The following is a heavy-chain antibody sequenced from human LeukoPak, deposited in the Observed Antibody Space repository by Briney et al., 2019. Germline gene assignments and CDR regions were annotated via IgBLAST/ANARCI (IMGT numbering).Heavy chain of an antibody. CDR1: GGSISSSTYY. CDR2: IYNSGST. J-gene: IGHJ4*02. Sequence: PSETLSLTCTVSGGSISSSTYYWGWIRQPPGKGLELIGNIYNSGSTYYNPSLKSRVSISVDTSKNQFSLKLSSVTAADTAVYYCAREEPYCSSTSCYTYWGQGTLVTVSS. CDR3: AREEPYCSSTSCYTY. D-gene: IGHD2-2*02. V-gene: IGHV4-39*07.